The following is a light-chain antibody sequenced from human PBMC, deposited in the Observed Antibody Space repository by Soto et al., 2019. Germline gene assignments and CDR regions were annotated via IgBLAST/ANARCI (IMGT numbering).Light chain of an antibody. J-gene: IGLJ1*01. V-gene: IGLV2-18*02. CDR3: SSYTTSKTYV. CDR1: SSDVGSNNR. Sequence: QSALTQPPSVSGSPGQSVAISCTGTSSDVGSNNRVSWYQQPPGSAPTLIIYDVSNRLSGIPDRFSGSKSAITASLTISGLQIEDEADYFCSSYTTSKTYVFVTWTKVTVL. CDR2: DVS.